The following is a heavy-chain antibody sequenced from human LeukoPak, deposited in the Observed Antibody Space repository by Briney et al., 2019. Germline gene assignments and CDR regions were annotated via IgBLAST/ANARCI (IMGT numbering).Heavy chain of an antibody. CDR3: ARKGFSMVRGVINPMDV. V-gene: IGHV1-2*04. J-gene: IGHJ6*03. CDR1: GYTFTGYY. D-gene: IGHD3-10*01. Sequence: ASVNVSCKTSGYTFTGYYMHWVRQAPGQGLEWMGWINPNSCGTNYAQRFQGWVTMTRDTSISTAYMELSRLRSDDTAVYYCARKGFSMVRGVINPMDVWGKGTAVTVSS. CDR2: INPNSCGT.